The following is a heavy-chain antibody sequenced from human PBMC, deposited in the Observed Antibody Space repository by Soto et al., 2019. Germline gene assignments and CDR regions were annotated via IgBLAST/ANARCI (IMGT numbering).Heavy chain of an antibody. CDR3: ARRAYSVYEFD. D-gene: IGHD5-12*01. Sequence: SVKVSCKASGGTFSSYGINWVRQAPGQGLEWMGGIIPIFGTANYAQKFQDRVTITADKSTSTAYMELSSLRSEDTAVYYCARRAYSVYEFDWGQGTLVTVSS. CDR1: GGTFSSYG. V-gene: IGHV1-69*06. CDR2: IIPIFGTA. J-gene: IGHJ4*02.